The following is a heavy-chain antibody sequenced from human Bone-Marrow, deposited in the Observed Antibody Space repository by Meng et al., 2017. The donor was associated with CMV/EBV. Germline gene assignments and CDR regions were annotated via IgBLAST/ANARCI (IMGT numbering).Heavy chain of an antibody. CDR2: IIPMIDKA. D-gene: IGHD3-10*01. CDR1: GGPFSKYA. CDR3: ASAMVRTVNTYYYYLYGLDV. Sequence: SVKVSCKASGGPFSKYAFSWVRQAPGQGLEWTGGIIPMIDKAHYAQKFQGTVTITADKSTSTAYLELSSLKSDDTAVYYCASAMVRTVNTYYYYLYGLDVWGQGTTVTVSS. J-gene: IGHJ6*02. V-gene: IGHV1-69*10.